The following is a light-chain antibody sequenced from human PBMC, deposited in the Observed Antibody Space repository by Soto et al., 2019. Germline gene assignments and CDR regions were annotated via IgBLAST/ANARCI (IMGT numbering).Light chain of an antibody. CDR2: DVG. Sequence: SALSQPASVSGSPGQSITISCTGTSSDVGGYNYVSWYQQHPGKAPKLMIYDVGNRPSGVSNRFSGSKSGNTASLTISGLQAEDEADYYCSSYTSSSTLYVFGTGTKVTVL. CDR1: SSDVGGYNY. V-gene: IGLV2-14*03. J-gene: IGLJ1*01. CDR3: SSYTSSSTLYV.